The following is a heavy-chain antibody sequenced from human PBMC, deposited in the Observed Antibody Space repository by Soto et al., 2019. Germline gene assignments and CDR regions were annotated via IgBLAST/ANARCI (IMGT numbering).Heavy chain of an antibody. V-gene: IGHV1-8*01. CDR3: ARGSPGPVDH. D-gene: IGHD3-10*01. Sequence: QVQLVQSGAEVRRPGASVKVSCKASGYSFTSLHFNWVRQATGQGLERIGGMNPHSGETGYAQRFQGRVTMTRDISLSTVYMELRSLTSHDTAVYFCARGSPGPVDHWGQGTLVTVSS. J-gene: IGHJ4*02. CDR2: MNPHSGET. CDR1: GYSFTSLH.